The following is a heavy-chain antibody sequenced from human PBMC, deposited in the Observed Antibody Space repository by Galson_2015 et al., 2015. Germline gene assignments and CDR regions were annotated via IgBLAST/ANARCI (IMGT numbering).Heavy chain of an antibody. J-gene: IGHJ4*02. CDR3: ARDPLGVVPAALRWDY. CDR2: IGAYNGNT. CDR1: GYTFTSYG. D-gene: IGHD2-2*01. V-gene: IGHV1-18*01. Sequence: SVKVSCKASGYTFTSYGISWVRQAPGQGLEWMGWIGAYNGNTNYAQKLQGRVTMTTDTSTSTAYMELRSLGSDDTAVYYCARDPLGVVPAALRWDYWGQGTLVTVSS.